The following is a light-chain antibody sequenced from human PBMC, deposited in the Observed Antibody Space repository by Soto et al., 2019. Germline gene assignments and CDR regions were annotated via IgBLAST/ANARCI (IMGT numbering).Light chain of an antibody. CDR3: SSYPTSSTLV. CDR1: TSDVGTYNY. CDR2: EVI. V-gene: IGLV2-14*01. J-gene: IGLJ2*01. Sequence: QSALAQPASVSGSPGQSITISCTATTSDVGTYNYVSWYQQHPGKAPKLIIFEVINRPSGVSNRFSGSKSGNTASLIISGLQAEDEADYYCSSYPTSSTLVFGGGTQLTVL.